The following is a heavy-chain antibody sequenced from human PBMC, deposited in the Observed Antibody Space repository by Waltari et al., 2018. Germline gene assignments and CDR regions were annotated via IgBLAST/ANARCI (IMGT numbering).Heavy chain of an antibody. Sequence: EVQLVESGGVVVQPGGSLRLSCAASGFPLDDYAMHWVRQAPGKGLEWVSLISWEGSTTSYADSVKGRFTISRDNSKNSLYLQMNSLRAEDNALYYCAKDSRGYSGWVDYWGQGTLVTVSS. CDR3: AKDSRGYSGWVDY. J-gene: IGHJ4*02. D-gene: IGHD6-19*01. CDR1: GFPLDDYA. CDR2: ISWEGSTT. V-gene: IGHV3-43D*03.